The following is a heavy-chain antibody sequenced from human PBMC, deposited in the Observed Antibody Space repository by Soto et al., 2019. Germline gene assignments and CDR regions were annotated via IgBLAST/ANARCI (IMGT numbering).Heavy chain of an antibody. CDR1: GFTFSRYA. CDR2: ISGSGGST. J-gene: IGHJ3*02. D-gene: IGHD6-6*01. CDR3: ERGSFRRQGGAFDI. Sequence: PWGSLRLSCAASGFTFSRYAMSWVRQAPGKGLEWVSAISGSGGSTYYADSVKGRFTISRDNSKNTLYLQMNSLRAEDTAVYYCERGSFRRQGGAFDIWGQGKMVTVS. V-gene: IGHV3-23*01.